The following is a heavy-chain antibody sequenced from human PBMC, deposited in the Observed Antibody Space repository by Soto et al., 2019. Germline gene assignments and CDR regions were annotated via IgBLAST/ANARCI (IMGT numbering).Heavy chain of an antibody. J-gene: IGHJ4*02. CDR2: IYYSGTT. V-gene: IGHV4-28*01. Sequence: SETLSLTCAVSGFSLSRSNWWGWIRQPPGKGLEWIGYIYYSGTTYYNPSLKSRVTMSVDTSKNQFSLKLTSVTAVDTAVYYCARREIQGPIDYWGQGTLVTVSS. CDR3: ARREIQGPIDY. D-gene: IGHD1-26*01. CDR1: GFSLSRSNW.